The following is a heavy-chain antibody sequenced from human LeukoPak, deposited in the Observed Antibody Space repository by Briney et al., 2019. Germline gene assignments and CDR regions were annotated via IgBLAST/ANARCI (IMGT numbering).Heavy chain of an antibody. CDR2: ISAYNGNT. V-gene: IGHV1-18*01. J-gene: IGHJ5*02. Sequence: GASVKVSCKASGYTLNSFGISWVGQAPGQGLEWMGWISAYNGNTNYAQNLQGRVTMTTDTSTSTAYMELRSLRSDDTAVYYCARRGIAAATRFDPWGQGTLVTVSS. D-gene: IGHD6-13*01. CDR3: ARRGIAAATRFDP. CDR1: GYTLNSFG.